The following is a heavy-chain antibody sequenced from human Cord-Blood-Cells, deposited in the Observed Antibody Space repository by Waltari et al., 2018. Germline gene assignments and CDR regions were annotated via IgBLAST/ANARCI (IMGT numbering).Heavy chain of an antibody. D-gene: IGHD3-10*01. J-gene: IGHJ6*03. CDR3: ASNYGSGSYYYYYYYMDV. V-gene: IGHV3-23*01. Sequence: EVQLLESGGGLVQPGGSLRLSCAASGFTFSSYAMSWVRQAPGKGLEGVSAISGSGGSTYYADSVKGRFTISRDNSKNTLYLQMNSLRAEDTAVYYCASNYGSGSYYYYYYYMDVWGKGTTVTVSS. CDR1: GFTFSSYA. CDR2: ISGSGGST.